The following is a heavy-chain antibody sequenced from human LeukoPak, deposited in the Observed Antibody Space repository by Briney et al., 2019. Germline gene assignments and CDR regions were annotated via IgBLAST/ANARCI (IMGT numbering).Heavy chain of an antibody. CDR1: GGSISSGSYY. V-gene: IGHV4-61*02. D-gene: IGHD6-6*01. CDR2: IYTSGST. J-gene: IGHJ4*02. Sequence: SETLSLTCTVSGGSISSGSYYWSWIRQPAGKGLEWIGRIYTSGSTNYNPSLKSRVTISVETSKNQFSLKLSSVTAADTAVYYCARGTIAARRPFDYWGQGTLVTVSS. CDR3: ARGTIAARRPFDY.